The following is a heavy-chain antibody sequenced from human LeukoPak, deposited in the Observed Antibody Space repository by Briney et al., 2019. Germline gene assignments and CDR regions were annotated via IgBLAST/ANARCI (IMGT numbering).Heavy chain of an antibody. Sequence: ASVKVSCKASGYTFTGYYMHWVRQAPGQGLEWMGWINPNSGGTNYAQKFQGRVTMTRDTSISTAYMELSRLRSDDTAVYYCASGDYDILTGPNPYYMDVWGKGTTVTVSS. J-gene: IGHJ6*03. CDR1: GYTFTGYY. CDR3: ASGDYDILTGPNPYYMDV. D-gene: IGHD3-9*01. V-gene: IGHV1-2*02. CDR2: INPNSGGT.